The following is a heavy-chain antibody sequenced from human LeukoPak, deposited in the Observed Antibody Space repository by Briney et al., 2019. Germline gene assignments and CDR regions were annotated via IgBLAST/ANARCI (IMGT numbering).Heavy chain of an antibody. D-gene: IGHD1-26*01. CDR2: IYSSGYNT. CDR3: AKDRTVGASYWYFDL. J-gene: IGHJ2*01. Sequence: PGGSLRLSCAASGFTFGNSAMSWVRQAPGKGLEWVSAIYSSGYNTYYADSVKGRFTISRDSSKNTLFLHMNTLRAEDTAIYYCAKDRTVGASYWYFDLWGRGTLVTVSS. V-gene: IGHV3-23*05. CDR1: GFTFGNSA.